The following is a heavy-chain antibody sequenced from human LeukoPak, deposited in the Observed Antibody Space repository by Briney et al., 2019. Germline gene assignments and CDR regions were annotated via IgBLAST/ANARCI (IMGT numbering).Heavy chain of an antibody. CDR1: GFTFSSYS. J-gene: IGHJ4*02. V-gene: IGHV3-21*04. D-gene: IGHD3-22*01. Sequence: GGSLRLSCAASGFTFSSYSMNWVRQAPGKGLEWVSSISSSSSYIYYADSAKGRFTISRDNAKNSLYLQMNNLKTEDTAMYYCTRSLRTSFDSSGYLFDYWGQGTLVTVSS. CDR3: TRSLRTSFDSSGYLFDY. CDR2: ISSSSSYI.